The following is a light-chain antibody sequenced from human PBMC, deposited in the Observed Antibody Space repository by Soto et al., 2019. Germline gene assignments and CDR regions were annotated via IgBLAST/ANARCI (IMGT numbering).Light chain of an antibody. CDR1: SSDVGGYNY. Sequence: QSVLTQPASVSGSPGQSITISCTGTSSDVGGYNYVSWYQQHPGKAPKLMIYEVSNRPSRVSNCFSGSKSGNTASLTISGLQAEDEADYYCSSYTRSSTSYVFGTGTKLTVL. CDR3: SSYTRSSTSYV. V-gene: IGLV2-14*01. J-gene: IGLJ1*01. CDR2: EVS.